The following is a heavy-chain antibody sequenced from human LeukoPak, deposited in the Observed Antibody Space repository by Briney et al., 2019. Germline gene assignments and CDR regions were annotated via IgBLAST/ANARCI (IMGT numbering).Heavy chain of an antibody. V-gene: IGHV4-30-4*01. CDR3: AREVNSYGYYYYYMDV. CDR2: IFYSGST. D-gene: IGHD5-18*01. J-gene: IGHJ6*03. CDR1: GGSISSGDYY. Sequence: SETLSLTCTVSGGSISSGDYYWSWIRQPPGKGLEWIGYIFYSGSTYYNPSLKSRVTISLDTSKNQFSLRLSSVTAADTAVYYCAREVNSYGYYYYYMDVWGKGTTVTVSS.